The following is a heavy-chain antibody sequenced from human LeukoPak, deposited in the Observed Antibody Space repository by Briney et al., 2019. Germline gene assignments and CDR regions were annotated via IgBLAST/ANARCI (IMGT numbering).Heavy chain of an antibody. CDR3: ARPSFTQGSYFDG. D-gene: IGHD2-15*01. CDR1: GYSISSGYY. V-gene: IGHV4-38-2*02. CDR2: IYHSGST. Sequence: SETLSLTCTVSGYSISSGYYWGWIRQPPGKGLEWIGSIYHSGSTYYNPSLKSRVTISVDTSKNQFSLKLSSVTAADTAVYYCARPSFTQGSYFDGWGQGTLVTVSS. J-gene: IGHJ4*02.